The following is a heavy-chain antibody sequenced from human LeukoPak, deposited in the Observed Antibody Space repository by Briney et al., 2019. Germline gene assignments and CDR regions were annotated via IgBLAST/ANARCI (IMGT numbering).Heavy chain of an antibody. J-gene: IGHJ3*01. D-gene: IGHD6-19*01. V-gene: IGHV1-69*01. CDR2: IIPIFGSA. CDR3: ARVRSSGFYDAFDF. Sequence: VASVKVSFKGSGGTFSTYSHNLGRQAPGQGLGWMGAIIPIFGSANYSQKFQGRLTITADESTTTVFMELGSLTSADTAVYYCARVRSSGFYDAFDFWGQGTRVTVSS. CDR1: GGTFSTYS.